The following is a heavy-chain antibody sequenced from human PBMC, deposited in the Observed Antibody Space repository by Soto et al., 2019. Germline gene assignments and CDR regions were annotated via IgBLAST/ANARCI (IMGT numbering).Heavy chain of an antibody. V-gene: IGHV4-34*01. J-gene: IGHJ6*02. CDR2: IHNSGST. CDR3: ARDRGRASYYDFWTGYYPGRNYYYYYCMDV. Sequence: PSAAPSLTCAVCGGSFSGYYWSWIREPPGKGLGWVGEIHNSGSTNYNPYLKSRSTISVDTSKNQFSRKLSSVTAAYTAVYYCARDRGRASYYDFWTGYYPGRNYYYYYCMDVLGQGNTGTVSS. D-gene: IGHD3-3*01. CDR1: GGSFSGYY.